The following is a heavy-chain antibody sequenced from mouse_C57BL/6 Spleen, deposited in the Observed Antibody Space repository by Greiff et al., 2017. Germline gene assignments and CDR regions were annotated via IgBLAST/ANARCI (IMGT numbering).Heavy chain of an antibody. V-gene: IGHV5-4*01. J-gene: IGHJ1*03. CDR3: ARDSNPLSYWYFDV. Sequence: EVKLMESGGGLVKPGGSLKLSCAASGFTFSSYAMSWVRQTPEKRLEWVATISDGGSYTYYPDNVKGRFTISRDNAKNNLYLQMSHLKSEDTAMYYCARDSNPLSYWYFDVWGTGTTVTVSS. CDR1: GFTFSSYA. D-gene: IGHD2-5*01. CDR2: ISDGGSYT.